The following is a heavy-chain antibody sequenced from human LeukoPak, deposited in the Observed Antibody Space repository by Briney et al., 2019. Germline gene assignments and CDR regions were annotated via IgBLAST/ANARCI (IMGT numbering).Heavy chain of an antibody. J-gene: IGHJ4*02. Sequence: PSETLSLTCTVSGYSLSSAYYWGWIRQPPGKGLEWIGSIYHSGSTNYNPSLKSRVTISVDTSKNQFSLKLSSVTAADTAVYYCARETSSSYYGSGSHFDYWGQGTLVTVSS. V-gene: IGHV4-38-2*02. CDR3: ARETSSSYYGSGSHFDY. CDR2: IYHSGST. D-gene: IGHD3-10*01. CDR1: GYSLSSAYY.